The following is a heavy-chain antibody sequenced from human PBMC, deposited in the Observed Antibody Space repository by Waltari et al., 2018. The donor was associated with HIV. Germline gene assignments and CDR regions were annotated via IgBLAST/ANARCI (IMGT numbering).Heavy chain of an antibody. V-gene: IGHV3-48*01. CDR1: GFTFSSYS. CDR3: ARDRQFAFDY. D-gene: IGHD2-15*01. J-gene: IGHJ4*02. CDR2: ISSSGSAL. Sequence: EVQLVESGGGLVQPGGSLRLSCAASGFTFSSYSVNWVRQAPGKGLEWGSYISSSGSALYYADSVKGRFSISRDNAKNSLYLQLNSLRGEDTAVYYCARDRQFAFDYWGQGTLVTVSS.